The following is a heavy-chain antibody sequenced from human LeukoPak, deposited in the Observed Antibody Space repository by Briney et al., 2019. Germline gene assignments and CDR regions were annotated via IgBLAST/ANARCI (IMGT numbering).Heavy chain of an antibody. CDR1: GGSISSYY. Sequence: NPSETLSLTCIVSGGSISSYYWSWIRQPPGKGLEWIGYISYSGSTNYNPSLKSRVTISVDTSKNQSSLNLTSVTAADTAMYYCARWSLHSSGWYFDYWGQGTLVTVSS. J-gene: IGHJ4*02. CDR2: ISYSGST. D-gene: IGHD6-19*01. CDR3: ARWSLHSSGWYFDY. V-gene: IGHV4-59*01.